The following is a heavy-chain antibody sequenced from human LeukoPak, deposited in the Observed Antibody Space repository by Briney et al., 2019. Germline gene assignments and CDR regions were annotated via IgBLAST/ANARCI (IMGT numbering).Heavy chain of an antibody. CDR2: IHHSGST. Sequence: SETLSLTCAVYGGSFSGYYWSWIRQPPGKGLEWIGEIHHSGSTNYNPSLKSRVTISVDTSKNQFSLKLSSVTAADTAVYYCARGYGIAARPVDYWGQGTLVTVSS. CDR1: GGSFSGYY. J-gene: IGHJ4*02. V-gene: IGHV4-34*01. D-gene: IGHD6-6*01. CDR3: ARGYGIAARPVDY.